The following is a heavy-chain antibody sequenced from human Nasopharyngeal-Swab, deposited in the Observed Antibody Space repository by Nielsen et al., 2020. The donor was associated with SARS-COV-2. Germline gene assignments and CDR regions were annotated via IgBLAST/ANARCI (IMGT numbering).Heavy chain of an antibody. CDR3: AKLDSSGYYPTVDY. V-gene: IGHV3-9*01. D-gene: IGHD3-22*01. CDR2: TSWNSGSI. CDR1: GFTFDDYA. Sequence: GGSLRLSCAASGFTFDDYAMHWVRQAPGKGLEWVSGTSWNSGSIGYADSVKGRFTISRDNAKNSLYLQMNSLRAEDTALYYCAKLDSSGYYPTVDYWGQGTLVTVTS. J-gene: IGHJ4*02.